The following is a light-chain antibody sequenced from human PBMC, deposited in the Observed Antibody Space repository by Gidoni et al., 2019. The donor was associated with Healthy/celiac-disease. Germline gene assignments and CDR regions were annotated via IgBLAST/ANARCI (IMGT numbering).Light chain of an antibody. CDR2: AAS. J-gene: IGKJ2*01. Sequence: DIQMTQSPSSLSASVGARVTITCRASQSISSYLNWYQQKPGKAPTPLIYAASSLQSGVPSRFSGSGSGTDFTLTISSLQPEDFATYYCQQSYGTPYTFGQGTKLEIK. CDR1: QSISSY. CDR3: QQSYGTPYT. V-gene: IGKV1-39*01.